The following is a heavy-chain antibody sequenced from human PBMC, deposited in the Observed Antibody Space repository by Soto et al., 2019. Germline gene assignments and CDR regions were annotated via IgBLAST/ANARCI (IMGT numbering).Heavy chain of an antibody. V-gene: IGHV1-46*01. Sequence: GASVKVSCKVSGYTLTELSMHWVRQAPGKGLEWMGIINPSGGSTSYAQKFQGRVTMTRDTSTSTVYMELSSLRSEDTAVYYCARDQVTNAPNFDYWGQGTLVTVSS. D-gene: IGHD2-8*01. J-gene: IGHJ4*02. CDR2: INPSGGST. CDR1: GYTLTELS. CDR3: ARDQVTNAPNFDY.